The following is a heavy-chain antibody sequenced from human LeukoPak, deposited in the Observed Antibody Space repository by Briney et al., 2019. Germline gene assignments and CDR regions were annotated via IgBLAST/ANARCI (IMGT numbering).Heavy chain of an antibody. CDR1: GGSVSSDY. Sequence: SETLSLTCTVSGGSVSSDYWSWIRQPPGKGLEWIGYIYHTGNSDYNPSLKSRATISLNTSKNQFSLKLTSVTAADTAVYFCARHPFSSPFDYWGQGTLVTVSS. J-gene: IGHJ4*02. D-gene: IGHD2/OR15-2a*01. CDR2: IYHTGNS. CDR3: ARHPFSSPFDY. V-gene: IGHV4-59*08.